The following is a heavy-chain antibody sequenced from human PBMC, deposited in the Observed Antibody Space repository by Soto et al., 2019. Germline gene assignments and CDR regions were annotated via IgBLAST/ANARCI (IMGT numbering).Heavy chain of an antibody. CDR3: ARKEDGYNRLFDY. D-gene: IGHD5-12*01. Sequence: PSETLSLTCTVSDYSISSDYYWGWIRQPPGKGLEWIESMFYSGTTYYNPSLKSRITIAVDSSKNQFSLSLSSVTAADTAFYYCARKEDGYNRLFDYWGQGILVTVSS. J-gene: IGHJ4*02. V-gene: IGHV4-38-2*02. CDR2: MFYSGTT. CDR1: DYSISSDYY.